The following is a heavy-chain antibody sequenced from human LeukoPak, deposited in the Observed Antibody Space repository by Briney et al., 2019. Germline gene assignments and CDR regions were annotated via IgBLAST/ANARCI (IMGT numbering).Heavy chain of an antibody. CDR3: ARGKSPRYCSSTSCPYNYYFDY. CDR1: GGSFSGYY. Sequence: SETLSLTCAVYGGSFSGYYWSWIRQPPGKGLEWIGEINHSGSTNYNPSLKSRVTISVDTSKNRFSLKLSSVTAADTAVYYCARGKSPRYCSSTSCPYNYYFDYWGQGTLVTVSS. V-gene: IGHV4-34*01. J-gene: IGHJ4*02. CDR2: INHSGST. D-gene: IGHD2-2*01.